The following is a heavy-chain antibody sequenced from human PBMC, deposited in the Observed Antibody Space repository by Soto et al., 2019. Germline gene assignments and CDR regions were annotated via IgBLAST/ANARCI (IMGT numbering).Heavy chain of an antibody. V-gene: IGHV3-21*01. D-gene: IGHD6-6*01. CDR3: ARVHIAARDY. CDR2: ISSISTYI. CDR1: GFTFSAYT. J-gene: IGHJ4*02. Sequence: EVQLVESGGGLVKPGGSLRLSCAVSGFTFSAYTMSWVRQPPGKGLEWVATISSISTYIKYADSVKGRFTISRDNARNSLYLQMDSLRVEHTAVYYCARVHIAARDYWGQGTLVTVSS.